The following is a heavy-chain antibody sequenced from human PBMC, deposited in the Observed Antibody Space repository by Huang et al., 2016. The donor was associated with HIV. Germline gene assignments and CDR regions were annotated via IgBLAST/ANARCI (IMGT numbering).Heavy chain of an antibody. CDR1: GFTFSSYG. V-gene: IGHV3-30*18. D-gene: IGHD6-13*01. CDR2: ISYDGKTK. CDR3: AKGGSAAAVLDF. J-gene: IGHJ4*02. Sequence: VQLVESGGGVVQPGRSLRISCAASGFTFSSYGMHWVRQAPGKGLEWVAVISYDGKTKYYADSVKGRFSISRDNSKTTGYLQLNSLRVEDTAVYYCAKGGSAAAVLDFWGQGTLVTVSS.